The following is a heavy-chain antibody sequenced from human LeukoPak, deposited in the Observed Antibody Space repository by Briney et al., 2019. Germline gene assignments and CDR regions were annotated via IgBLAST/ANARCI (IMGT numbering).Heavy chain of an antibody. CDR3: ASSHLYGSSWYLSGRFDD. CDR2: IYYSGIT. Sequence: SETLSLTCTVSGGSISNYYWSWIRQPPGKGLEYIGYIYYSGITNYNPSLKSRVTISVDTSKNQFSLKLSSVTAADTAVYYCASSHLYGSSWYLSGRFDDWGQGTLVTVSS. D-gene: IGHD6-13*01. J-gene: IGHJ4*02. V-gene: IGHV4-59*01. CDR1: GGSISNYY.